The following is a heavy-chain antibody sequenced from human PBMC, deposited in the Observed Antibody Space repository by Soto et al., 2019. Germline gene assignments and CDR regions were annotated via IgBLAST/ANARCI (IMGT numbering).Heavy chain of an antibody. D-gene: IGHD3-10*01. J-gene: IGHJ4*02. CDR2: ISYDGSNK. V-gene: IGHV3-30-3*01. CDR3: ARDGGIMVRGVIIGGGLDY. Sequence: QVQLVESGGGVVQPGRSLRLSCAASGLTFSSYAMHWVRQAPGKGLEWVAVISYDGSNKYYADSVKGRFTISRDNSKNTLYLQMNSLRAEDTAVYYCARDGGIMVRGVIIGGGLDYWGQGTLVTVSS. CDR1: GLTFSSYA.